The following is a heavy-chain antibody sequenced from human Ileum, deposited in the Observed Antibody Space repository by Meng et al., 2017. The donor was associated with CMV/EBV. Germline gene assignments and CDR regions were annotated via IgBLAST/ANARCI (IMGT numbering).Heavy chain of an antibody. CDR3: ARDLAVGRIWFDP. Sequence: ACGLIFGGNGLHWVRQAPGKGLEWVADIWYHGRDMYYADSVKGRFTISRDDSKSTVYLQMDSLRVEDTAVYRCARDLAVGRIWFDPWGQGTLVTVSS. D-gene: IGHD6-19*01. CDR2: IWYHGRDM. CDR1: GLIFGGNG. V-gene: IGHV3-33*01. J-gene: IGHJ5*02.